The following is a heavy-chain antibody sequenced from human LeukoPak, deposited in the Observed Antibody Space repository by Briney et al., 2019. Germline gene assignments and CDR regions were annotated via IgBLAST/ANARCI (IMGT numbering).Heavy chain of an antibody. V-gene: IGHV1-69*01. D-gene: IGHD3-10*01. J-gene: IGHJ4*02. CDR2: IIPIFGTA. CDR3: ARVEGYGSGDYFDY. Sequence: SVKVSFKASGGTFSSYAISWVRQAPGQGLEWMGGIIPIFGTANYAQKFQGRVTITADESTSTAYMELSSLRSEDTAVYYCARVEGYGSGDYFDYWGQGTLVTVSS. CDR1: GGTFSSYA.